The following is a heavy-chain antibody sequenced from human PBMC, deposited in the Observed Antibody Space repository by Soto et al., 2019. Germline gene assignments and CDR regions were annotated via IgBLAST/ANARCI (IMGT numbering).Heavy chain of an antibody. Sequence: QVQLQESGPGLVKPSQTLSLTCTVSGGSISSGDYYWSWIRQHPGKGLEWIGYIYYSGSTYYNPSLKSRVTISVDTSKNQFSLKLSSVTAADTAVYYCARDRTASGSYYYYGMDVWGQGTTVTVSS. CDR2: IYYSGST. CDR3: ARDRTASGSYYYYGMDV. V-gene: IGHV4-31*03. CDR1: GGSISSGDYY. J-gene: IGHJ6*02. D-gene: IGHD1-26*01.